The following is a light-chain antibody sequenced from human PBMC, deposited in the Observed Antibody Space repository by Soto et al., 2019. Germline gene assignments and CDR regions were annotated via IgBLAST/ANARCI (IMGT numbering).Light chain of an antibody. V-gene: IGLV2-11*01. J-gene: IGLJ1*01. CDR1: SSDVGGYNY. CDR3: CSYAGSREV. Sequence: QSALTQPRSVSGSPGQSVTISCTGTSSDVGGYNYVSWYQQHTGKAPKLMIYDVSKRPSGVPDRFSGSKSGNTAPLTISGLQAEDEADYYCCSYAGSREVFGTGTKVTV. CDR2: DVS.